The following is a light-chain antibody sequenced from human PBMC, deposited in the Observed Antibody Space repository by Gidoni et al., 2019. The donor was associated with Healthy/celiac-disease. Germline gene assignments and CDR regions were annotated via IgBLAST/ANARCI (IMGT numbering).Light chain of an antibody. V-gene: IGKV1-39*01. CDR3: QQSYSTEYT. Sequence: DIQMTQSPSSLSASVGDRVTITCRASQSISSYLNWYQQKPGKAPKLLIYAASSLQSGVPSRFSGSGSGTVFTLTISSLQPEDFATYYCQQSYSTEYTFGQGTKLEIK. CDR2: AAS. J-gene: IGKJ2*01. CDR1: QSISSY.